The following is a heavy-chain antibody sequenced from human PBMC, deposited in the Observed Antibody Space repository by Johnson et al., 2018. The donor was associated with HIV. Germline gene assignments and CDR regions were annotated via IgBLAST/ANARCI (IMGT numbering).Heavy chain of an antibody. D-gene: IGHD6-6*01. V-gene: IGHV3-7*03. CDR3: ARELRIAARGLAFDI. CDR2: IKQHGREK. Sequence: EVQLVEPGGGLVQPGGSLTLSCAASGFTFSSSWMSWVRHAPRKGLEWVANIKQHGREKYYLDSVKGRFTISRDNAKKSLYLQKNSLRAEDTAVYYCARELRIAARGLAFDIWGRGTMVTVSS. CDR1: GFTFSSSW. J-gene: IGHJ3*02.